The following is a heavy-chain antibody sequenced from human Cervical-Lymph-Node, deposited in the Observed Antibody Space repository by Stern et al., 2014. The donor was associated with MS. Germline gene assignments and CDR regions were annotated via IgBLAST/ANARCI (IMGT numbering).Heavy chain of an antibody. CDR3: AANMGYRNPLSY. Sequence: QLVQSGREVKKPGTSVKVSCKASGFTFTRSAVQWVRQARGKRLEWIGWIFVGSGNTNYAQKFQERVTITRDMSTSTAYMELSSLRSEDTAVYYCAANMGYRNPLSYWGQGTLVTVSS. V-gene: IGHV1-58*01. D-gene: IGHD5-12*01. J-gene: IGHJ4*02. CDR2: IFVGSGNT. CDR1: GFTFTRSA.